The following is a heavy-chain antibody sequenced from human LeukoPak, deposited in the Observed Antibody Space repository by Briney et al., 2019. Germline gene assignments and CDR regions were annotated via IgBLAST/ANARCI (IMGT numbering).Heavy chain of an antibody. V-gene: IGHV3-48*01. J-gene: IGHJ4*02. CDR2: MSRSGDII. CDR1: GFTFSDYN. CDR3: AKVLINDGYNYNYYFDY. D-gene: IGHD5-24*01. Sequence: GGSLRLSCAASGFTFSDYNMNWVRQVPGKGLKSVSYMSRSGDIIYYADSVKGRFTISRDNAKNSLYLQMNSLRAEDTAVYYCAKVLINDGYNYNYYFDYWGQGTLVTVSS.